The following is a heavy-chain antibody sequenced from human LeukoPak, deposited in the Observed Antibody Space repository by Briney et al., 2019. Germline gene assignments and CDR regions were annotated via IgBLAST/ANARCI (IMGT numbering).Heavy chain of an antibody. Sequence: GGSLRLSCAASGFTFSSYAMSWVRQAPGKGLEWVAVISYDGSNKYYADSVKGRFTISRDNSKNTLYLQMNSLRAEDTAVYYCAKDPSAYCGGDCYSPPADWGQGTLVTVSS. CDR2: ISYDGSNK. D-gene: IGHD2-21*02. CDR1: GFTFSSYA. V-gene: IGHV3-30*18. J-gene: IGHJ4*02. CDR3: AKDPSAYCGGDCYSPPAD.